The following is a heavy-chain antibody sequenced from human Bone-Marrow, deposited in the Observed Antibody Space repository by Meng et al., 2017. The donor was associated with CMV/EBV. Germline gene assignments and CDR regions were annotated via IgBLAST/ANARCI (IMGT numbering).Heavy chain of an antibody. CDR1: RGSISSGGYC. CDR3: ARSTYDSSGYWVY. D-gene: IGHD3-22*01. J-gene: IGHJ4*02. V-gene: IGHV4-31*02. Sequence: VSRGSISSGGYCWTWIRQHPGKGLEWIGYIYYSGSTYYYPSLKSRLTISVDTSKNQFSLKLSSVTAADTAVYYCARSTYDSSGYWVYWGQGTLVTVSS. CDR2: IYYSGST.